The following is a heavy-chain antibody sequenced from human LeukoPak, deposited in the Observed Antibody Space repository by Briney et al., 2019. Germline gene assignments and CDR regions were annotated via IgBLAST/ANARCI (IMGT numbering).Heavy chain of an antibody. Sequence: SETLSLTCTVSGGSISGYYWSWLRQPAGKGLEWIGRIYPSGSANYNPSLKSRVTMSVDTSKNQFSLKLNSVTAADTAVYYRAREYGDLDYWGQGTQVTVSS. CDR1: GGSISGYY. CDR3: AREYGDLDY. D-gene: IGHD4-17*01. J-gene: IGHJ4*02. CDR2: IYPSGSA. V-gene: IGHV4-4*07.